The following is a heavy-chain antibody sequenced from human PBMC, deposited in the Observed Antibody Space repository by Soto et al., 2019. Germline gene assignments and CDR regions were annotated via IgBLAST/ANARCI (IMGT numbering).Heavy chain of an antibody. CDR2: IYYSGST. J-gene: IGHJ5*02. D-gene: IGHD2-2*01. Sequence: SETLSLTCTVSGGSISPYYWSWIRQPPGKGLEWIGYIYYSGSTDNNPSLRSRVTISVDRSKNQVSLKLSSVTAADTAVYYCARVPDRWGQGTLVTVSS. CDR1: GGSISPYY. V-gene: IGHV4-59*12. CDR3: ARVPDR.